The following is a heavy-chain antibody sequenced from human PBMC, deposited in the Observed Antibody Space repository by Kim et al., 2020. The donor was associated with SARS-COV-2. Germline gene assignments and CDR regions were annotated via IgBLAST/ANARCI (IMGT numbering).Heavy chain of an antibody. CDR3: ARDGAAFACFDY. CDR1: GFTFSSYA. J-gene: IGHJ4*02. D-gene: IGHD3-16*01. V-gene: IGHV3-30*04. CDR2: ISYDGSNK. Sequence: GGSLRLSCAASGFTFSSYAMHWVRQAPGKGLEWVAVISYDGSNKYYADSVKGRFTISRDNSKNTLYLQMNSLRAEDTAVYYCARDGAAFACFDYWGQGTLVTVSS.